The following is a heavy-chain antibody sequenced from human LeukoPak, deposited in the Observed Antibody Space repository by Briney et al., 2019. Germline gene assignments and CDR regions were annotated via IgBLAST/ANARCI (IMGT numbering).Heavy chain of an antibody. CDR2: ISSSSSYI. Sequence: KPGGSLRLSCAASGFTFSSYSMNWVRQAPGKGLEWVSSISSSSSYIYYADSVKGRFTISRDNAKNSLYLQMNSLRAEDTAVYYCARGPGDYGDYQLFFDYWGQGTLVTDSS. CDR3: ARGPGDYGDYQLFFDY. CDR1: GFTFSSYS. V-gene: IGHV3-21*01. J-gene: IGHJ4*02. D-gene: IGHD4-17*01.